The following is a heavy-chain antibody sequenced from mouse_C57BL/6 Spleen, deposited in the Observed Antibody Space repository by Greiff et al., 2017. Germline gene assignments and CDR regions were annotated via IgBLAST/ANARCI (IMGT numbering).Heavy chain of an antibody. Sequence: VQLQQSGPELVKPGASVKISCKASGYTFTDYYMNWVKQRHGKSLEWIGDINPNNGGTSYNQKFKGKATLMVDNSSSTAYMKLRSLTSDDSAVYCCAPHYYGSSLDYWGQGTTLTVSS. J-gene: IGHJ2*01. CDR3: APHYYGSSLDY. V-gene: IGHV1-26*01. D-gene: IGHD1-1*01. CDR2: INPNNGGT. CDR1: GYTFTDYY.